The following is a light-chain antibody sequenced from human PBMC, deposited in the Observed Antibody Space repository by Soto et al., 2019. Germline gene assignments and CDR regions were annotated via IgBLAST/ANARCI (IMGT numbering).Light chain of an antibody. J-gene: IGKJ4*01. CDR2: GAS. V-gene: IGKV3-20*01. Sequence: EIVLTQSPGTLSLSPGERATLSCRASQSVSSSYLAWYQQKPGQAPRLLIYGASSRATGIPDRFSGSGSGTDFTLTISRLEPEDFAVYYCQQSSSTLLTFAGGTKVEIK. CDR3: QQSSSTLLT. CDR1: QSVSSSY.